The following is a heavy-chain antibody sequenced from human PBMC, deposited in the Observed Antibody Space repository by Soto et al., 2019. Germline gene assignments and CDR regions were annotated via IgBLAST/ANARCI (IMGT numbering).Heavy chain of an antibody. CDR3: ARTPAAAPSHFDY. J-gene: IGHJ4*02. D-gene: IGHD2-2*01. Sequence: SVKVSCKASGGTFSSYANSWVRQAPGQGLEWMGGTIPIFGTANYAQKFQGRVTITADESTSTAYMELSSLRSEDTAVYYCARTPAAAPSHFDYWGQGTLVTVSS. CDR2: TIPIFGTA. CDR1: GGTFSSYA. V-gene: IGHV1-69*13.